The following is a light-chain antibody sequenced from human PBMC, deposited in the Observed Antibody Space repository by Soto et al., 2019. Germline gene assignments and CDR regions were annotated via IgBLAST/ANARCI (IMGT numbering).Light chain of an antibody. CDR2: AAS. CDR1: QSISSY. CDR3: QQSYSTPRT. Sequence: DIRMAQYPYSLSASVGDRVTITCRASQSISSYLNWYQQKPGKAPKLLIYAASSLQSGVPSRFSGSGSGTDFTLTISSLQPEDFATYYCQQSYSTPRTFGQGTKVDIK. V-gene: IGKV1-39*01. J-gene: IGKJ1*01.